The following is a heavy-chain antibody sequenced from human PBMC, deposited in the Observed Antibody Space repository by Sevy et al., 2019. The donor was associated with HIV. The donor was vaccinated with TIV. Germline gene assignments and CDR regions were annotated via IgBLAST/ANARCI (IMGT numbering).Heavy chain of an antibody. J-gene: IGHJ4*02. CDR1: GFTFSSYA. CDR3: ARDLFSGGNAVYGY. Sequence: GGSLRLSCAASGFTFSSYAMSWVRQAPGKGLEWVSGMSGSGGSTYYADSVKGRFTISRDNAENSLYLQMNSVRAEDTAVYYCARDLFSGGNAVYGYWGQGTLVTVSS. V-gene: IGHV3-23*01. CDR2: MSGSGGST. D-gene: IGHD2-15*01.